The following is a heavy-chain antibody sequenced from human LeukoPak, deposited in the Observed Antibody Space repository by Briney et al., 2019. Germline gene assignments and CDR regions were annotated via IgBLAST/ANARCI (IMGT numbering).Heavy chain of an antibody. CDR2: ISGRGVSA. D-gene: IGHD3-22*01. V-gene: IGHV3-23*01. CDR3: AKDRGRYYDSSGYYWGYYFDS. CDR1: GFTFSSYA. Sequence: PGGSLRLSCAASGFTFSSYAMSWVRQAPGKGLEWVSTISGRGVSAYYADSVKGRFTISRDNSKNTLYLQMSSLRAEDTAVYYCAKDRGRYYDSSGYYWGYYFDSWGQGILVTVST. J-gene: IGHJ4*02.